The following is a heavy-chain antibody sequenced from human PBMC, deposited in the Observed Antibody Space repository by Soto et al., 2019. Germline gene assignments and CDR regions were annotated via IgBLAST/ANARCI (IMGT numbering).Heavy chain of an antibody. V-gene: IGHV3-23*01. CDR1: GFTFSSYA. J-gene: IGHJ5*02. CDR3: AKGKGDYDFWSGYTTNWFDP. Sequence: GGSLRLSCAASGFTFSSYAMSWVRQAPGKGLEWVSAISGSGGSTYYADSVKGRFTISRDNSKNTLYLQMNSLRAEDTAVYYCAKGKGDYDFWSGYTTNWFDPWGQGTLVTVSS. D-gene: IGHD3-3*01. CDR2: ISGSGGST.